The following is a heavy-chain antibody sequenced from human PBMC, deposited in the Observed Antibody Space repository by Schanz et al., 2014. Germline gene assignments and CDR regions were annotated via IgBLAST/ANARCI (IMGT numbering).Heavy chain of an antibody. V-gene: IGHV3-66*01. D-gene: IGHD3-22*01. CDR2: IYSGIGA. CDR3: ARVHHYDPSGWGYFDY. J-gene: IGHJ4*02. CDR1: GFTVSSDH. Sequence: EVQLVESGGGFVQPGGSLGLSCVVSGFTVSSDHMSWVRQAPGKGLEWVSVIYSGIGAYYADSVKDRFTVSRDNSKNTVYLQKNRLRAEDTAVYYCARVHHYDPSGWGYFDYWGQGALVTVSS.